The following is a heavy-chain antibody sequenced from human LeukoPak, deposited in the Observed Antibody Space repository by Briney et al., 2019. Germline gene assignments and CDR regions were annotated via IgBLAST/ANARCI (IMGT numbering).Heavy chain of an antibody. V-gene: IGHV3-30*14. CDR3: ARGYDSSGYYYWSFDY. CDR1: GFTFSSYA. Sequence: GRSLRLSCAASGFTFSSYAMHWVRQAPGKGLEWVAVISYDGSNKYYADSVKGRFTISRDNSKNTLYLQMNSLRAEDTAVYYCARGYDSSGYYYWSFDYWGQGTLVTVSS. CDR2: ISYDGSNK. J-gene: IGHJ4*02. D-gene: IGHD3-22*01.